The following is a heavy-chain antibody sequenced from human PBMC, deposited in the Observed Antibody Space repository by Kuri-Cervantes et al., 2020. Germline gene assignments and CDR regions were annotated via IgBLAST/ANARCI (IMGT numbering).Heavy chain of an antibody. V-gene: IGHV3-30*03. CDR1: GFTFSNHG. D-gene: IGHD6-13*01. CDR2: IPFDGSDK. Sequence: GESLKISCAASGFTFSNHGMHWVRQAPGKGLEWVAVIPFDGSDKSYADSVKGRFTISRDNAKNSLYLQMNSLRAEDTAVYYCAREQGAAGTVFYYYGMDVWGQGTTVTVSS. CDR3: AREQGAAGTVFYYYGMDV. J-gene: IGHJ6*02.